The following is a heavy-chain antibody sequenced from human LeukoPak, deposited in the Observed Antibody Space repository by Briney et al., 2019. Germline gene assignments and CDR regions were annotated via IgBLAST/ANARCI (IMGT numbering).Heavy chain of an antibody. CDR2: IDPNTGGT. CDR1: GYTFSVYY. D-gene: IGHD3-16*01. Sequence: ASVKVSCKTSGYTFSVYYIQWVRQAPGLGLEWMGWIDPNTGGTNYAEKFKGRVTMTRDTSISTAYMEVTRLKSDDTAIYYCARDLGFDSWGQGTLVTVSS. J-gene: IGHJ4*02. V-gene: IGHV1-2*02. CDR3: ARDLGFDS.